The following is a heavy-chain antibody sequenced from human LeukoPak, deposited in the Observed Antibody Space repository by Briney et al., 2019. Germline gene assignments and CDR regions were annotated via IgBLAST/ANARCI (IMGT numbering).Heavy chain of an antibody. D-gene: IGHD5-12*01. J-gene: IGHJ4*02. Sequence: PGGSLRLSCAASGFTLSSYGMHWARQAPGKGLEWVAVIWCDGSNKYYADSVKGRFTISRDNSKNTLYLQMNSLRAEDTAVYYCAKIATILEWGGGPFAYWGQGTMVTVSS. CDR3: AKIATILEWGGGPFAY. CDR2: IWCDGSNK. V-gene: IGHV3-33*06. CDR1: GFTLSSYG.